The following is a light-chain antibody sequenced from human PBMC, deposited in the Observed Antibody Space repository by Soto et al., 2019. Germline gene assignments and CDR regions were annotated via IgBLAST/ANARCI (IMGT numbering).Light chain of an antibody. CDR2: DAS. V-gene: IGKV1-5*01. CDR1: QSISSW. Sequence: DIQMTQSPSTLSASVGDRVTITCRASQSISSWLAWYQQKPGKAPKLLIYDASSLESGVPSRFSGSGSGTEFTLTISSLQPDDFATYYCQQYNSYSVFGQGT. CDR3: QQYNSYSV. J-gene: IGKJ1*01.